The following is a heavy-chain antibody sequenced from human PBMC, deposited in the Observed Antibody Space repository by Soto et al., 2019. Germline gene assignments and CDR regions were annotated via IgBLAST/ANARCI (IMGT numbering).Heavy chain of an antibody. Sequence: EVQLVESGGGLIQPGGSLRLSCAASGFTVSSNYMSCVRQAPGKGLEWVSVIYSGGSTYYADSVKGRFTISRDNSKNTLYLQMNSLRAEDTAVYYCARDRVESGYPEYCQHWGQGTLVTVSS. CDR2: IYSGGST. D-gene: IGHD3-22*01. J-gene: IGHJ1*01. CDR1: GFTVSSNY. CDR3: ARDRVESGYPEYCQH. V-gene: IGHV3-53*01.